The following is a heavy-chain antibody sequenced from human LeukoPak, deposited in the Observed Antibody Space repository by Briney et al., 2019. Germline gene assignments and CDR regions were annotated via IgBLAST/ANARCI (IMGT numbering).Heavy chain of an antibody. CDR3: ATQGSDEWLANFDY. Sequence: ASVKVSCKVSGYTLTELSMHWVRQAPGKGLEWMGGFDPEDGETIYAQKFQGRVTMTEDTSTDTAYMELSSLGSEDTAVYYCATQGSDEWLANFDYWGQGTLVTVSS. CDR2: FDPEDGET. D-gene: IGHD6-19*01. V-gene: IGHV1-24*01. CDR1: GYTLTELS. J-gene: IGHJ4*02.